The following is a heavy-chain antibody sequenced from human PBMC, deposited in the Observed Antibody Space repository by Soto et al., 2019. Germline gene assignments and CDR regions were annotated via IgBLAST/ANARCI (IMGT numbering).Heavy chain of an antibody. CDR3: ARDLLYYYDSSGYYYPSLYYGMAV. CDR2: ISAYNGNT. J-gene: IGHJ6*02. D-gene: IGHD3-22*01. Sequence: ASVKVSCKASGYTFTSYGISWVRQAPGQGLEWMGWISAYNGNTNYAQKLQGRVTMTTDTSTSTAYMELRSLRSDDTAVYYCARDLLYYYDSSGYYYPSLYYGMAVWGQGIPVTV. V-gene: IGHV1-18*01. CDR1: GYTFTSYG.